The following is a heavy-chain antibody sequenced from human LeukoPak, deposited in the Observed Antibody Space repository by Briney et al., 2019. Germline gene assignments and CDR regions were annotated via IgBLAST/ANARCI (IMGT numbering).Heavy chain of an antibody. Sequence: GRSLRLSCAASGFTFRTYSIHWVRQAPGKGLEWVTVVSADGRTQLYSDSVKGRFTISRDNSLNTLHLQMNSLRTEDTAVYYCAREFGHNRWYFDYWGQGALVTVSS. D-gene: IGHD5-24*01. J-gene: IGHJ4*02. V-gene: IGHV3-30*03. CDR3: AREFGHNRWYFDY. CDR1: GFTFRTYS. CDR2: VSADGRTQ.